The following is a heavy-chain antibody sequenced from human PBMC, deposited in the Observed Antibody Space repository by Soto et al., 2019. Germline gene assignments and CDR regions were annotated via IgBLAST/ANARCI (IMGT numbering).Heavy chain of an antibody. CDR2: MNPNSGNT. Sequence: ASVKVSCKAFGYTFTSYDINWVRQATGQGLEWMGWMNPNSGNTGYAQKFQGRVTMTRNTSISTAYMELSSLRSEDTAVYYCARRGYSSSWYYYYYYGMDVWGQGTTVTSP. CDR1: GYTFTSYD. CDR3: ARRGYSSSWYYYYYYGMDV. D-gene: IGHD6-13*01. V-gene: IGHV1-8*01. J-gene: IGHJ6*02.